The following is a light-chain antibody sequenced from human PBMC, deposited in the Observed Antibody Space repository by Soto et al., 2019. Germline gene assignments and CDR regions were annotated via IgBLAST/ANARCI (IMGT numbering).Light chain of an antibody. J-gene: IGKJ1*01. CDR3: QQRYNWPGT. CDR2: DAS. CDR1: QSVRSN. V-gene: IGKV3-11*01. Sequence: IWMTQSPVTLSVSPGESATLSCRASQSVRSNLAWYQQRPGQAPRILIYDASNRATDIPARFSGSGSEKDFTLTISSLEPEDYAVYYCQQRYNWPGTFGKGTKVDIK.